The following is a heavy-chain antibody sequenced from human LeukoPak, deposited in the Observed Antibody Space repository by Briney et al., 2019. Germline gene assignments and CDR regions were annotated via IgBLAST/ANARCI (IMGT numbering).Heavy chain of an antibody. CDR3: AKWGDYDVLTGYYVSDY. Sequence: GGSLRLSCAASGFTFSNYAMSWVRQAPGKGLEWVSAITGSGGNTYYADSVKGRFTISRNNSKNTVFLQMNSLRAEDTAVYYCAKWGDYDVLTGYYVSDYWGQGTLVTVSS. J-gene: IGHJ4*02. V-gene: IGHV3-23*01. CDR2: ITGSGGNT. CDR1: GFTFSNYA. D-gene: IGHD3-9*01.